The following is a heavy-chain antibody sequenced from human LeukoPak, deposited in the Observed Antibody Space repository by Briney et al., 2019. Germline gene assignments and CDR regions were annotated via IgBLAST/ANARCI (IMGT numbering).Heavy chain of an antibody. CDR1: GFTFNSYE. D-gene: IGHD5-24*01. CDR3: AVATIKDYSDY. J-gene: IGHJ4*02. CDR2: ISSSGSTI. V-gene: IGHV3-48*03. Sequence: GGSLRLSCAASGFTFNSYEMNWVRQAPGKGLEWVSYISSSGSTIYYADSVKGRFTISRDNAKNSLYLQMNSLRAEDTAVYYCAVATIKDYSDYWGQGTLVTVSS.